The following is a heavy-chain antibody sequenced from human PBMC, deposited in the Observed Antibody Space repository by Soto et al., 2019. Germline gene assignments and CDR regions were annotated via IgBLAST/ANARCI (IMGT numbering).Heavy chain of an antibody. CDR3: AKAAGLAAAGTRSYYYYYGMDV. J-gene: IGHJ6*02. Sequence: QVQLVESGGGVVQPGRSLRLSCAASGFTFSSYGMHWVRQAPGKGLEWVAVISYDGSNKYYADSVKGRFTISRDNSKNTLYLQMNSLRAEDTAVYYCAKAAGLAAAGTRSYYYYYGMDVWGQGTTVTVSS. CDR1: GFTFSSYG. V-gene: IGHV3-30*18. CDR2: ISYDGSNK. D-gene: IGHD6-13*01.